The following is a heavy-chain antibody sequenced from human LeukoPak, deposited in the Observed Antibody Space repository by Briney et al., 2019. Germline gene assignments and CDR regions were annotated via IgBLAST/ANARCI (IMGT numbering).Heavy chain of an antibody. D-gene: IGHD3-16*02. CDR3: ARRAYDYVWGSYRYARPFDY. J-gene: IGHJ4*02. CDR2: INPSGGST. V-gene: IGHV1-46*01. Sequence: ASVTVSFTASGYTFTSYYMHWGRQAPGQGGEWVGIINPSGGSTSYAQKFQGRVTITRHMSTSTVYMELSSLRSEDTAVYYCARRAYDYVWGSYRYARPFDYWGQGTLVTVSS. CDR1: GYTFTSYY.